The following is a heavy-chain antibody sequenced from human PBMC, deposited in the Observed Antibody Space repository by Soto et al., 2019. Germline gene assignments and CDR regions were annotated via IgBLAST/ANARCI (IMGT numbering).Heavy chain of an antibody. J-gene: IGHJ6*04. CDR3: ARDPFRGWFSYYYGRAV. Sequence: GGSLRLSCAASGFTFSSYWMSWVRQAPGKGLEWVANIKQDGSEKYYVDSVKGRFTISRDNAKNSLYLQMNSLRDEDTAVYYWARDPFRGWFSYYYGRAVGGKGPRVPV. V-gene: IGHV3-7*01. CDR1: GFTFSSYW. CDR2: IKQDGSEK. D-gene: IGHD6-19*01.